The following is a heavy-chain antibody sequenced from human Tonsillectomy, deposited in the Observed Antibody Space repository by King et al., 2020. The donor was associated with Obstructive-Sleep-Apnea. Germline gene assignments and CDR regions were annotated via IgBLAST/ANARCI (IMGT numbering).Heavy chain of an antibody. CDR2: IWSDGSSK. Sequence: VQLVESGGGVVQPGRSLRLSCAASGFTFSTYVMHWVRQAPGKGLEWVAVIWSDGSSKYYADSVRGRFTISRDNSENTLFLQMNSLRVDDTAVYYCAKDLNTVKAPGFQHWGQGTLVTVSS. D-gene: IGHD2-8*02. V-gene: IGHV3-33*06. CDR3: AKDLNTVKAPGFQH. CDR1: GFTFSTYV. J-gene: IGHJ1*01.